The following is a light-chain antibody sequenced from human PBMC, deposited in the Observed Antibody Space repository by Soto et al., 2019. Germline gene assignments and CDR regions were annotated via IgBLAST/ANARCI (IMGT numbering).Light chain of an antibody. CDR2: DAS. V-gene: IGKV3-11*01. CDR3: QQCSNWWK. CDR1: QSVSY. J-gene: IGKJ1*01. Sequence: EIVLTQSPATLSLSPGERATLSCRASQSVSYLAWYQQKPGQAPRLLIYDASNRATDIPARFSGSGSGTDFTLTISSLEPEDFAVYDCQQCSNWWKFGQGTMVESK.